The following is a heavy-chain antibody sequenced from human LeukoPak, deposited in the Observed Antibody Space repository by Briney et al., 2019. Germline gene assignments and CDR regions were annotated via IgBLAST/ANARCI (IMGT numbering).Heavy chain of an antibody. V-gene: IGHV3-23*01. CDR3: AKAPNFWSGLDY. CDR1: GFTFSSYA. J-gene: IGHJ4*02. CDR2: ISGSGGST. D-gene: IGHD3-3*01. Sequence: PGGSLRLSCAASGFTFSSYAMSWVRQAPGKGLGWVSAISGSGGSTYYVDSVKGRFTISRDNSKNTLYLQMNSLRAEDTAVYYCAKAPNFWSGLDYWGQGTLVTVSS.